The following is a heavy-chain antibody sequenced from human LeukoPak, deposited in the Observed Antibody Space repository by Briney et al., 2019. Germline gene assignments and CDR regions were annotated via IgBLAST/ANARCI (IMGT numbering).Heavy chain of an antibody. V-gene: IGHV1-3*01. CDR1: GYTFTSYA. CDR2: INAGNGNT. J-gene: IGHJ5*02. D-gene: IGHD2-2*01. Sequence: ASVKVSCKASGYTFTSYAMHWVRQAPGQRPEWMGWINAGNGNTKYSQKFQGRVTITRDTSASTAYMELSSLRSEDTAVYYCAREYEGCSSTSCYGWFDPWGQGTLVTVSS. CDR3: AREYEGCSSTSCYGWFDP.